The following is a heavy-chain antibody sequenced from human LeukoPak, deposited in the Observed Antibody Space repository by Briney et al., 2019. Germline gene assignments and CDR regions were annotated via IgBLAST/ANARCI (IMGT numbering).Heavy chain of an antibody. CDR1: GGSISSGGYY. Sequence: SETLSLTCTVSGGSISSGGYYWNWIRQPPGKGLEWIGYIYYSGSTNYNPSLKSRVTISVDTSKNQFSLKLSSVTAADTAVYYCARAAYSGSYHSDYWGQGTLVTVSS. D-gene: IGHD1-26*01. CDR2: IYYSGST. V-gene: IGHV4-61*08. CDR3: ARAAYSGSYHSDY. J-gene: IGHJ4*02.